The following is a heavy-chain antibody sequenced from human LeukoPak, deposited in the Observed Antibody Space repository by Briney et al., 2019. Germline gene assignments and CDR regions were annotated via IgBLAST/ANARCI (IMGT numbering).Heavy chain of an antibody. D-gene: IGHD4-17*01. Sequence: YPGGSLRLSCSASEFTFSNFWMSWVRQAPGKGPERVANIKQDGSEKYYVDSVKGRFTISRDNAETSLHLQMNSLRAEDTAVYYCARGGNHGDYWYFDLWGRGTLVTVSS. J-gene: IGHJ2*01. CDR3: ARGGNHGDYWYFDL. CDR1: EFTFSNFW. CDR2: IKQDGSEK. V-gene: IGHV3-7*01.